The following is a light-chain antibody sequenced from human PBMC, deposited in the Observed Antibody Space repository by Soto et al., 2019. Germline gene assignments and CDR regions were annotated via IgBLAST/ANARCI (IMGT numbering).Light chain of an antibody. CDR1: QSLLHSNGYNY. CDR2: LGS. V-gene: IGKV2-28*01. Sequence: DIVMTQSPLSLPVTPGEPASISCRSSQSLLHSNGYNYLDWYLQKPGQSPQLLIYLGSNRASGVPDRFSGSGSGTDFTLKISRVEAEDVGVYYCMQALQTPVYTFCLGTKLEIK. CDR3: MQALQTPVYT. J-gene: IGKJ2*01.